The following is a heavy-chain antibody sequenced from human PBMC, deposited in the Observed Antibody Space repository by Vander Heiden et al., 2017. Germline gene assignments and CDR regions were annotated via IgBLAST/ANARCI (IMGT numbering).Heavy chain of an antibody. D-gene: IGHD1-26*01. CDR3: AKDPYSGSYYYYYYGMDV. CDR2: ISYDGSNK. CDR1: GFTFSRYG. J-gene: IGHJ6*02. Sequence: QVQLVESGGGVVQPGRSLRLSCAASGFTFSRYGMHWVRQAPGKGLEWVAVISYDGSNKYYADSVKGRFTISRDNSKNTLYLQMNSLRAEDTAVYYCAKDPYSGSYYYYYYGMDVWGQGTTVTVSS. V-gene: IGHV3-30*18.